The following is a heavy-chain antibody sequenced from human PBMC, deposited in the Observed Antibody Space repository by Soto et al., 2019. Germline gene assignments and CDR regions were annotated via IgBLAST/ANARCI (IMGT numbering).Heavy chain of an antibody. CDR2: ISYDGSNK. CDR1: GFTFSSYA. V-gene: IGHV3-30-3*01. J-gene: IGHJ4*02. Sequence: PGGSLRLSCAASGFTFSSYAMHWVRQAPGKGLEWVAVISYDGSNKYYADSVKGRFTISRDNSKNTLYLQMNSLRAEDTAVYYCARGGLRSITIFGVVDYRGQGTLVTVSS. CDR3: ARGGLRSITIFGVVDY. D-gene: IGHD3-3*01.